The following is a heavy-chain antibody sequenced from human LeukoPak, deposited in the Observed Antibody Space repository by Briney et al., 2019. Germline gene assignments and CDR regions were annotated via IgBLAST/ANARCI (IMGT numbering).Heavy chain of an antibody. CDR1: GGSISSGGYS. D-gene: IGHD3-22*01. CDR2: IFYSGST. V-gene: IGHV4-30-2*03. CDR3: ARSGTGLLRYYFDY. Sequence: SETLSLTCAVSGGSISSGGYSWSWIRQPPGKGLEWIGNIFYSGSTYYNPSLKSRVTISIDTSKNQFSLKLSSVTAADTAVYYCARSGTGLLRYYFDYWGQGTLITVSS. J-gene: IGHJ4*02.